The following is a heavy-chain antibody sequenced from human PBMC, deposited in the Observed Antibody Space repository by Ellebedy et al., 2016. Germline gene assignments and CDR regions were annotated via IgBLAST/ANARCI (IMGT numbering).Heavy chain of an antibody. J-gene: IGHJ4*02. CDR2: ISWNSGSI. CDR1: GFTFDDYA. D-gene: IGHD1-26*01. Sequence: GGSLRLSCAASGFTFDDYAMHWVRQAPGKGLEWVSGISWNSGSIGYADSVKGRFTISRDNAENSLYLQMNSLRADDTAVYYCVKSSGTWFWGQGTLVTVSS. CDR3: VKSSGTWF. V-gene: IGHV3-9*01.